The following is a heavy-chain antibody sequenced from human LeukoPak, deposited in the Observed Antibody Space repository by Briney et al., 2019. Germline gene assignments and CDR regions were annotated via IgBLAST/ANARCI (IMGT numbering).Heavy chain of an antibody. V-gene: IGHV3-23*01. D-gene: IGHD3-10*01. CDR2: INDGGGST. J-gene: IGHJ3*02. CDR1: GFRFSNYA. Sequence: PGGSLRLSCAASGFRFSNYAMSWVRQAPGKGLEWVSSINDGGGSTFYADSVEGRFTISRDNSKNTLYLQMNSLRAEDTAVYYCAKVQGSSGASNDAFDIAGQGTMVTVSS. CDR3: AKVQGSSGASNDAFDI.